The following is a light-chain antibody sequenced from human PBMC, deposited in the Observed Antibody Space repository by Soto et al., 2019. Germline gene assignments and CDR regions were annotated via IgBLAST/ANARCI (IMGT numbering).Light chain of an antibody. J-gene: IGKJ1*01. Sequence: EIGLTQSPGTLSLSPGERATLPCRASQSISSNLAWYQQKPGQAPRLLIFGASSRATGIPDRFSGSGSGTDLTLTISRLEPEDFAVYYCQHYGSSWWTFGQGTKVDI. CDR3: QHYGSSWWT. CDR2: GAS. CDR1: QSISSN. V-gene: IGKV3-20*01.